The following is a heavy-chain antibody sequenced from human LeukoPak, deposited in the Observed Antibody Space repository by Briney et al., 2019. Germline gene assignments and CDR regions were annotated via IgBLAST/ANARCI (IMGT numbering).Heavy chain of an antibody. CDR3: ARDATVTYYYYGMDV. V-gene: IGHV4-59*01. D-gene: IGHD4-11*01. Sequence: SETLSLTCTVSGGSISSYYWSWIRQPPGKGLEWIGYIYYSGSTNYNPSLKSRVTISVDTSKNQFSLKLSSVTAADTAVYYCARDATVTYYYYGMDVWGQGTTVTVSS. CDR1: GGSISSYY. CDR2: IYYSGST. J-gene: IGHJ6*02.